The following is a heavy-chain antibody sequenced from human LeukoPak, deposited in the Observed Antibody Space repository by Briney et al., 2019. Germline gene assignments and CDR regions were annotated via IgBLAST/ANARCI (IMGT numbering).Heavy chain of an antibody. V-gene: IGHV3-23*01. Sequence: GGSLRLSCAGSGFTFNDHAMSWVRQAPGKGLEWVSSISGSGGSTYYAAYVKGRSTISRDNSKNVVYFEMHSLRGEDTAVYFCARGGQNFDFWRFDYWGQGTLVVVSS. CDR3: ARGGQNFDFWRFDY. J-gene: IGHJ4*02. D-gene: IGHD3-3*01. CDR1: GFTFNDHA. CDR2: ISGSGGST.